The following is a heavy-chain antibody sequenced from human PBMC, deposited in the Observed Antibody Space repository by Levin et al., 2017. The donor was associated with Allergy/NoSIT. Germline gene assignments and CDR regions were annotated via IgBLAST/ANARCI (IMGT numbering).Heavy chain of an antibody. CDR1: GGSFNDYF. J-gene: IGHJ6*02. Sequence: PSETLSLTCAVYGGSFNDYFWSWIRQSPGKGLEWIGEINHSGATKYNPSLKSRVTISLDTSKNQLSLTLRSVTAADTAVYYCARSPRTPVWGGDLFYYHHGGMDVGGQGTTVTVSS. V-gene: IGHV4-34*01. CDR3: ARSPRTPVWGGDLFYYHHGGMDV. D-gene: IGHD3-10*01. CDR2: INHSGAT.